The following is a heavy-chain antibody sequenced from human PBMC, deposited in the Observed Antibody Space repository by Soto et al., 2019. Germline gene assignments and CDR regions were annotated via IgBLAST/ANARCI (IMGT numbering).Heavy chain of an antibody. CDR3: ARVSLPSGPGTYYHYYGMDV. CDR2: INPNSGGT. V-gene: IGHV1-2*04. Sequence: ASVKVSCNASGYTFTGYYMHLVRQAPGQGLEWMGWINPNSGGTNYAQKFQGWVTMTRDTSISTAYMELSRLRSDDTAVYYCARVSLPSGPGTYYHYYGMDVWGQGTTVTVSS. CDR1: GYTFTGYY. J-gene: IGHJ6*02. D-gene: IGHD1-26*01.